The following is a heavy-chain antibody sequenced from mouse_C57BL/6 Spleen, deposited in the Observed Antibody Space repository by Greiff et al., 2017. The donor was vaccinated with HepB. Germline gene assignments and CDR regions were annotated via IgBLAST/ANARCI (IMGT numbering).Heavy chain of an antibody. CDR2: IYPGSGNT. CDR1: GYTFTDYY. D-gene: IGHD1-1*01. Sequence: VKLMESGAELVRPGASVKLSCKASGYTFTDYYINWVKQRPGQGLEWIARIYPGSGNTYYNEKFKGKATLTAEKSSSTAYMQLSSLTSEDSAVYFCAIYYGSSYEKDYWGQGTTLTVSS. V-gene: IGHV1-76*01. J-gene: IGHJ2*01. CDR3: AIYYGSSYEKDY.